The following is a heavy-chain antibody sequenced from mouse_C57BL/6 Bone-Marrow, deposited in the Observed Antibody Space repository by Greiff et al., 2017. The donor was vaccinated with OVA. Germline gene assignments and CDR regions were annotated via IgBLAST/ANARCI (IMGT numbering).Heavy chain of an antibody. J-gene: IGHJ2*01. CDR1: GFTFNTYA. D-gene: IGHD4-1*01. CDR3: VSDRDWLAGFDF. Sequence: EVQRVESGGGLVQPKGSLKLSCAASGFTFNTYAMPWVRQAPGKGLEWVARIRSKSSNYATYYADSVKCSFTISSDDSQSMLYLQMNKLKAEDTALCYCVSDRDWLAGFDFWGKGTTLTVSS. CDR2: IRSKSSNYAT. V-gene: IGHV10-3*01.